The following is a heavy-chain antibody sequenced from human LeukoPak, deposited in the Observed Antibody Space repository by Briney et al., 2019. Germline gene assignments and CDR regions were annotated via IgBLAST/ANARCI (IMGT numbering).Heavy chain of an antibody. CDR3: ARLGEDFWSGYSNYYYYYMDV. CDR1: GGPISSSSYY. D-gene: IGHD3-3*01. Sequence: SETLSLTCTVSGGPISSSSYYWGWIRQPPGKGLEWIGSIYYSGSTYYNPSLKSRVTISVDTSKNHFSLKLSSVTAADTAVYYCARLGEDFWSGYSNYYYYYMDVWGKGTTVTVSS. CDR2: IYYSGST. V-gene: IGHV4-39*02. J-gene: IGHJ6*03.